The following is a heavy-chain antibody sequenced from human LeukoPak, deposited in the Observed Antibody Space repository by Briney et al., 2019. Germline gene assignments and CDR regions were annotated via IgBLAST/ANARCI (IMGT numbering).Heavy chain of an antibody. CDR1: GFTFDDYA. CDR2: ISYDGSNK. CDR3: AKSSTYYYYGMDV. Sequence: PGGSLRLSCAASGFTFDDYAMHWARQAPGKGLEWVAVISYDGSNKYYADSVKGRFTISRDNSKNTLYLQMNSLRAEDTAVYYCAKSSTYYYYGMDVWGQGTTATVSS. V-gene: IGHV3-30*18. J-gene: IGHJ6*02.